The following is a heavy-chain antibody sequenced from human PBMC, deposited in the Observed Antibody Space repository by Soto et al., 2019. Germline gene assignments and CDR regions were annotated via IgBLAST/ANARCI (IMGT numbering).Heavy chain of an antibody. CDR2: INAGSGDT. J-gene: IGHJ4*02. D-gene: IGHD3-10*01. Sequence: ASVKVSCKASGYGFTGYAIHWVRQAPGQRLEWMGWINAGSGDTKYSQKFLDRVTITRDTSASTAYMELSSLTSEDTAFYYCARGGAGTYAFDYWGQETLVTVSS. V-gene: IGHV1-3*01. CDR3: ARGGAGTYAFDY. CDR1: GYGFTGYA.